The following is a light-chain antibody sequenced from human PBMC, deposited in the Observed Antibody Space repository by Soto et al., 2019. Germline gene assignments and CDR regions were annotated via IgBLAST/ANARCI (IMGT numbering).Light chain of an antibody. CDR1: SSDVGGYDY. J-gene: IGLJ1*01. V-gene: IGLV2-14*01. CDR2: EVN. Sequence: SVFTQLSSLSGSPGQSITISCTGTSSDVGGYDYVSWYQLHPGKAPKLMVFEVNNRPSGVSYRFSGSKSGNTASLTISGLQAEDEADYFCSSYSISTAYLFGTGTKV. CDR3: SSYSISTAYL.